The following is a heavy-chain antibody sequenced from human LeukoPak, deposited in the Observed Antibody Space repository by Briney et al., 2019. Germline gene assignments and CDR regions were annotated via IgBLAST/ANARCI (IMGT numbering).Heavy chain of an antibody. CDR1: GFTFSSYW. CDR2: INSDGSST. J-gene: IGHJ4*02. D-gene: IGHD3-22*01. Sequence: GGSLRLSCAASGFTFSSYWMHWVRQAPGKGLVWVSCINSDGSSTSYADSVKGRFTISRDNAKNTLYLQMNSLRAEDTAVYYCARGTYYYASSGYPLFDYWGQGTLVTVSS. V-gene: IGHV3-74*01. CDR3: ARGTYYYASSGYPLFDY.